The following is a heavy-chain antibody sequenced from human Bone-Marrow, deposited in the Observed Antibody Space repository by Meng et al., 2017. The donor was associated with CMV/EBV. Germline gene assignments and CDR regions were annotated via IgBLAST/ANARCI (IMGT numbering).Heavy chain of an antibody. CDR2: INHSGST. CDR3: ARVRGFWSGYNLDY. CDR1: GGSFSGYY. V-gene: IGHV4-34*01. J-gene: IGHJ4*02. D-gene: IGHD3-3*01. Sequence: SETLSLTCAVYGGSFSGYYWSWIRQPPGKGLEWIGEINHSGSTNYNPSLKSRVTISVDTSKNQFSLKLSSVTAADTAVYYCARVRGFWSGYNLDYWGLGTLVTVSS.